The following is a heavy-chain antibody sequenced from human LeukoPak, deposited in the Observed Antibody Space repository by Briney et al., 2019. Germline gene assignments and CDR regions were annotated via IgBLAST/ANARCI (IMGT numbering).Heavy chain of an antibody. J-gene: IGHJ4*02. V-gene: IGHV3-7*01. D-gene: IGHD3-10*01. CDR2: IKQDGSDK. Sequence: GGSLRLSCAASGYTFSSYWMTWVRQAPGKGLEWVANIKQDGSDKYYVDSVKGQFTISRDNARNSLYLQLNSLRAEDTAVYYCARGPPPGYYGSGSYPTFFDYWGQGTLVTVSS. CDR1: GYTFSSYW. CDR3: ARGPPPGYYGSGSYPTFFDY.